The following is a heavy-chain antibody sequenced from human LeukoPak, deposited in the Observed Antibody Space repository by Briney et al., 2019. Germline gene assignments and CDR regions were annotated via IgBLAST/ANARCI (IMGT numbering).Heavy chain of an antibody. V-gene: IGHV1-18*01. J-gene: IGHJ4*02. CDR3: ANGGDILTGYFVDNYYFTN. CDR2: ISAYNGNT. Sequence: ASVKVSCKVSGYTFTSYGLSCARQAPGQGLEWMGWISAYNGNTNYAQKLQGRVTMTTDTSTRTAYMELRSLRSDDTAVYYCANGGDILTGYFVDNYYFTNWGQGTLVTVSS. D-gene: IGHD3-9*01. CDR1: GYTFTSYG.